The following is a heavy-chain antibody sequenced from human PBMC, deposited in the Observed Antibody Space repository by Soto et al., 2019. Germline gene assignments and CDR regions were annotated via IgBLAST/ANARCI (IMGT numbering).Heavy chain of an antibody. D-gene: IGHD3-10*01. J-gene: IGHJ6*02. CDR1: GGSISSGGYY. CDR2: IYYSGST. V-gene: IGHV4-31*03. CDR3: ARDRRPTMVRGVITGYYYGMDV. Sequence: ASETLSLTCTVSGGSISSGGYYWSWIRQHPGKGLEWIGYIYYSGSTYYNPSLKSRVTISVDTSKNQFSLKLSSVTAADTAVYYCARDRRPTMVRGVITGYYYGMDVWGQGTTVTVSS.